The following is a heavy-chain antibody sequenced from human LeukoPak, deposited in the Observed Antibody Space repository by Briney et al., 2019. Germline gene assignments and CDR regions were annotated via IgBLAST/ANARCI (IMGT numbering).Heavy chain of an antibody. J-gene: IGHJ6*02. Sequence: KVSCKASGYTFTSYWIGWVRQMPGKGLEWMGIIYPGDSDTRYSPPFQGQVTISADKSISTAYLQWSSLKASDTAMYYCARSRAYYYGMDVWGQGTTVTVSS. CDR1: GYTFTSYW. CDR2: IYPGDSDT. V-gene: IGHV5-51*01. CDR3: ARSRAYYYGMDV.